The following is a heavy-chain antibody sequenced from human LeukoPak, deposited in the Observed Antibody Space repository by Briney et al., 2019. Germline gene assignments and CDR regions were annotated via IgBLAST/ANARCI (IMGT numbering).Heavy chain of an antibody. J-gene: IGHJ4*02. CDR3: ARVRGGTYNHYFDY. V-gene: IGHV4-39*07. CDR1: GGSITNSNYY. Sequence: SETLSLTCTVSGGSITNSNYYWGWIRQPPGKGLEWIGSIYYSGSTYNNPSLKSRITISVDTSKNQFSLKLTSITAADTAVYYCARVRGGTYNHYFDYWGQGTLVTVSS. CDR2: IYYSGST. D-gene: IGHD5-24*01.